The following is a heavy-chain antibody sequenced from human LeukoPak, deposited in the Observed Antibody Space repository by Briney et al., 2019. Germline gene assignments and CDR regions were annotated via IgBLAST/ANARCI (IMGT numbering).Heavy chain of an antibody. Sequence: ASVKVSCKASGYTFTGYYMHWVRQAPGQGLEWMGWINPNSGGTNYAQKFQGRVTMTRDTSISTAYMELSRLRSDDTAVYYCARLLEDGFYFDYWGQGTLVTVSS. CDR1: GYTFTGYY. D-gene: IGHD3-3*01. V-gene: IGHV1-2*02. CDR3: ARLLEDGFYFDY. J-gene: IGHJ4*02. CDR2: INPNSGGT.